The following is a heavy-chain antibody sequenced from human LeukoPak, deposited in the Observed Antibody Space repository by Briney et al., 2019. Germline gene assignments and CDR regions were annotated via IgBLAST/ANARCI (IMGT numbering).Heavy chain of an antibody. J-gene: IGHJ4*02. CDR3: AKDRDSGIIDY. Sequence: GRSLRLSCAASGFTFSSYGMHWVRQAPGKGLEWVAVISYDGSNKYYADSVKGRFTISRDNSKNTLYLQMNSLRAEDTAVYYCAKDRDSGIIDYWGQGTLVTVSS. D-gene: IGHD1-26*01. V-gene: IGHV3-30*18. CDR2: ISYDGSNK. CDR1: GFTFSSYG.